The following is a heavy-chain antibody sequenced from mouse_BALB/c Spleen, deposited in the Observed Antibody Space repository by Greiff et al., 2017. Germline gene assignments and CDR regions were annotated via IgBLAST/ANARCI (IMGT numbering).Heavy chain of an antibody. CDR3: NAGGDHGYFDV. V-gene: IGHV14-4*02. CDR2: IDPENGDT. J-gene: IGHJ1*01. CDR1: GYTITDYY. Sequence: EVQLVESGAELVRPGASVKLSCTASGYTITDYYMHWVKQRPEQGLEWIGWIDPENGDTEYAPKFKGKATMTADTSSNTAYLQLSSLTSEDTAVYDCNAGGDHGYFDVWGAGTTVTVSS.